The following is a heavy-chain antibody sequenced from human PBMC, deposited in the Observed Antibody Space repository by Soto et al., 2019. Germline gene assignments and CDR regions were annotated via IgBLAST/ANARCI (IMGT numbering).Heavy chain of an antibody. D-gene: IGHD3-16*02. J-gene: IGHJ4*02. CDR3: AKDLFGPYDYMWGSYRYVGGLFDY. CDR1: GFLLSTCP. V-gene: IGHV3-23*01. CDR2: ISAGGGST. Sequence: EVQLLGSGGGLVQPGGSWSLPGAASGFLLSTCPMSWVPQVPGKGLVWFSAISAGGGSTCYAGSVRGRLTISRGTSKNTLYLPMNNVTVEDSAVSYSAKDLFGPYDYMWGSYRYVGGLFDYWGQGTLVTVSS.